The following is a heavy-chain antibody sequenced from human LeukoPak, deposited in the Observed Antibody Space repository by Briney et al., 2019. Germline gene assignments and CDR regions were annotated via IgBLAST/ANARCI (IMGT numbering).Heavy chain of an antibody. J-gene: IGHJ4*02. V-gene: IGHV3-7*03. D-gene: IGHD1-26*01. Sequence: GGSLRLSCAASGFTFSNYWMTWVRQAPGEGLEWVANIKQDGSERYYVDSLRGRFAISRDNAKNSLYLQMNSLRAEDTAVYYCARDASRVVGATTDFDYWGQGTLVTVSS. CDR1: GFTFSNYW. CDR2: IKQDGSER. CDR3: ARDASRVVGATTDFDY.